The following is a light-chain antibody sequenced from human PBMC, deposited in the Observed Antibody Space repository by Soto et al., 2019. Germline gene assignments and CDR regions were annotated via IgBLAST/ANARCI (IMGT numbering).Light chain of an antibody. J-gene: IGKJ5*01. Sequence: EIGMTQSPATLSVSPGERATLSCRASQSVGNNLAWYKQKPGQPPRLLIYGASTRATGIPARFSGSGSGTDFILTISSLQSEDFAVYYCQQSNNWASITFGQGTRLEI. CDR3: QQSNNWASIT. V-gene: IGKV3D-15*01. CDR2: GAS. CDR1: QSVGNN.